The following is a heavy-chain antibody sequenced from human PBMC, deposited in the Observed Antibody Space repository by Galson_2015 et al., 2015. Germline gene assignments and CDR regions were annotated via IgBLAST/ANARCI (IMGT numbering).Heavy chain of an antibody. CDR2: INHSGST. CDR1: GGSFSGYY. V-gene: IGHV4-34*01. J-gene: IGHJ4*02. CDR3: ATRKRYDSSGYYSF. D-gene: IGHD3-22*01. Sequence: SETLSLTCAVYGGSFSGYYWSWIRQPPGKGLEWIGEINHSGSTNYNPSLKSRVTISVDTSKNQFSLKLSSVTAADTAVYYCATRKRYDSSGYYSFWGQGTLVTVSS.